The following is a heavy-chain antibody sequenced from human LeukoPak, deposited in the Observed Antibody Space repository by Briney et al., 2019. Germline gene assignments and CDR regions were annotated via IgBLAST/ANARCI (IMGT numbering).Heavy chain of an antibody. J-gene: IGHJ4*02. Sequence: GRSLRLSCAASGITFSSSAMHWVRQAPGKGLEWVAVILYDGSNKYYADSVKGRFTISRDNSKNTLYLQMNSLRAEDTAVYYCARDGVDSSSYYFDYWGQGTLVTVSS. V-gene: IGHV3-30-3*01. CDR2: ILYDGSNK. CDR1: GITFSSSA. CDR3: ARDGVDSSSYYFDY. D-gene: IGHD6-6*01.